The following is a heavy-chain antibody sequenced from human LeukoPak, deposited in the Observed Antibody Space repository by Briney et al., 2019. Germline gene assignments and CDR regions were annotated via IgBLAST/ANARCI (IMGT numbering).Heavy chain of an antibody. CDR1: GFTFSSYG. CDR2: IRYDGSNK. D-gene: IGHD3-22*01. Sequence: PEGSLRLSCAASGFTFSSYGMHWVRQAPGKGLEWVAFIRYDGSNKYYADSVKGRFTISRDNSKNTLYLQMNSLRAEDTAVYYCAKGLITVIVVVTHWGQGTLVTVSS. V-gene: IGHV3-30*02. J-gene: IGHJ4*02. CDR3: AKGLITVIVVVTH.